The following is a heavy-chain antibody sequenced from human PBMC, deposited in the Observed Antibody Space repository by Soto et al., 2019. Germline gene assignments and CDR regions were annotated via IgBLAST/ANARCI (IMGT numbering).Heavy chain of an antibody. V-gene: IGHV3-23*01. J-gene: IGHJ5*02. CDR3: AKDAISMVRGVNNWFDP. CDR1: GFTFSSYA. D-gene: IGHD3-10*01. CDR2: ISGGGGVST. Sequence: EVQLLESGGGLVQRGGSLTLSCAASGFTFSSYAMTWVRQAPGKGLEWVSGISGGGGVSTYYADSVKGRFTISRDNSMNTLYLQMNRLRAEDTAVYYCAKDAISMVRGVNNWFDPWGQGTLVTVSS.